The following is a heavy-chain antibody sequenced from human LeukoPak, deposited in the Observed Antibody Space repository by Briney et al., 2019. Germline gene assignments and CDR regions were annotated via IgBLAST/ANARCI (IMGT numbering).Heavy chain of an antibody. CDR3: ARDLTGWGAFDI. D-gene: IGHD3-9*01. CDR1: GFTFSSYT. CDR2: ISSSSSYI. Sequence: GGSLRLSCAASGFTFSSYTMNWVRQAPGKWLEWVSSISSSSSYIYYADSVKGRFTISRDNAKNSLYLQMNSLRAEDTAVYYCARDLTGWGAFDIWGQGTMVTVSS. J-gene: IGHJ3*02. V-gene: IGHV3-21*01.